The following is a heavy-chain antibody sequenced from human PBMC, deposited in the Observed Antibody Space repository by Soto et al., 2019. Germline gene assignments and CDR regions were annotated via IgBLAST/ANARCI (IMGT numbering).Heavy chain of an antibody. CDR2: ISSSSSYI. Sequence: PGGSLRLSCAASGFTFSNFAMSWVRQAPGKGLEWVSSISSSSSYIYYADSVKGRFTISRDNAKNSLYLQMNSLRAEDTAVYYCARALYYYDSSGYYGSWGQGTLVTAPQ. D-gene: IGHD3-22*01. CDR3: ARALYYYDSSGYYGS. J-gene: IGHJ5*02. CDR1: GFTFSNFA. V-gene: IGHV3-21*01.